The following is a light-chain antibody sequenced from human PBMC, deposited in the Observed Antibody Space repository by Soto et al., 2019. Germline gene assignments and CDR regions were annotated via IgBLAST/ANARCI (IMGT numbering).Light chain of an antibody. V-gene: IGKV1-39*01. CDR2: AAS. CDR1: QTIMTY. J-gene: IGKJ4*01. CDR3: QQYHKWPPLT. Sequence: DIQMTQSPSSLSASVGDEVTITCRASQTIMTYLNWYQLKPGKPPRLLIYAASSLQSGVPSRFSGSGSGTDFTLTISSLQSEDFAVYYCQQYHKWPPLTFGGGTKVEI.